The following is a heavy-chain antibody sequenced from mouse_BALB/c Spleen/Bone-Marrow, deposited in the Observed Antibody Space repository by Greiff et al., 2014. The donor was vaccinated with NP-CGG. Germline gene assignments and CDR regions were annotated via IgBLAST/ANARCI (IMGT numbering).Heavy chain of an antibody. Sequence: VQLQQSGPELVKPGASVKMSCKASGYTFTSYVMHWVKQKPGQGLEWIGYINPYNDGTKYNEKFKGKATLTSDKSSSTAYMELSSLTSEDSAVYYCARKVLYYAMAYWGQGTSVTVSS. V-gene: IGHV1-14*01. CDR2: INPYNDGT. D-gene: IGHD1-3*01. CDR3: ARKVLYYAMAY. CDR1: GYTFTSYV. J-gene: IGHJ4*01.